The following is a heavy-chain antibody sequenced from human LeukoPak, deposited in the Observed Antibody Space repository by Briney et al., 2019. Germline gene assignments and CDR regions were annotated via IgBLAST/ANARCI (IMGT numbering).Heavy chain of an antibody. CDR1: GGSFSGYY. Sequence: PSETLSLTCAVYGGSFSGYYWSWIRQPPGKGLEWIGEINHSGSTNYNPSLKSRVTISVDTSKNQFSLKLSSVTAADTAVYYCARRPDSSSWYPYFDYWGQGTLVTVSS. V-gene: IGHV4-34*01. J-gene: IGHJ4*02. CDR2: INHSGST. CDR3: ARRPDSSSWYPYFDY. D-gene: IGHD6-13*01.